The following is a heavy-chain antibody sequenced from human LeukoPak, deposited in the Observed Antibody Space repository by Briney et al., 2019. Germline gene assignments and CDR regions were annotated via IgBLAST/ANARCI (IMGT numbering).Heavy chain of an antibody. D-gene: IGHD4-23*01. Sequence: ASVKVSCKASGYSFTGYYIHWVRQAPGQGLEWMGWVNPNSGGTKYAHKFQGRLTMTRDTSISTANMELSRLRSDDTAVYYCARERTTVVTLDYYYGMDVWGQGTTVTVSS. CDR2: VNPNSGGT. CDR1: GYSFTGYY. V-gene: IGHV1-2*02. J-gene: IGHJ6*02. CDR3: ARERTTVVTLDYYYGMDV.